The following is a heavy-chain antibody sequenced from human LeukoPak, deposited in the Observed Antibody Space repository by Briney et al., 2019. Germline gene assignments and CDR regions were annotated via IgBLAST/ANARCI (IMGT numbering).Heavy chain of an antibody. CDR2: IYYSGST. D-gene: IGHD3-10*02. V-gene: IGHV4-39*07. CDR3: ARALVGVLVVFDY. Sequence: SETLSLTCTVSGGSISSSSYYWGWIRQPPGKGLEWIGSIYYSGSTYYNPSLKSRVTISVDTSKNQFSLKLSSVTAADTAVYYCARALVGVLVVFDYWGQGTLVTVSS. CDR1: GGSISSSSYY. J-gene: IGHJ4*02.